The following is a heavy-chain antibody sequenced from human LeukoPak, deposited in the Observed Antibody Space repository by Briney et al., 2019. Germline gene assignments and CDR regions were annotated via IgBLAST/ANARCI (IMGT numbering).Heavy chain of an antibody. Sequence: GGSLRLSCAASGFTFSTYWMHWVRQAPGKGLVWVSRIKSDGSSTNYADSVTGRLTISRDNAKNTLYLQMNSLRAEDTAVYYCARDGMYGSSSYYYYMDVWGKGTTVTVSS. CDR1: GFTFSTYW. J-gene: IGHJ6*03. CDR2: IKSDGSST. CDR3: ARDGMYGSSSYYYYMDV. D-gene: IGHD6-6*01. V-gene: IGHV3-74*01.